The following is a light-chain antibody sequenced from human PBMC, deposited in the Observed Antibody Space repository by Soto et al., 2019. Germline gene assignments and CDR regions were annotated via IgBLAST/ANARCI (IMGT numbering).Light chain of an antibody. CDR1: QNITTY. Sequence: DILMTQSPSSLSASVGDRVNIPCRASQNITTYLNWYQQKPGKAPKLLIYGASILQSGVPARFSGSGAGTDFTLTSSGQQPEDVATYYCQQSYSTLTWTFGQGTKVEIK. CDR3: QQSYSTLTWT. J-gene: IGKJ1*01. CDR2: GAS. V-gene: IGKV1-39*01.